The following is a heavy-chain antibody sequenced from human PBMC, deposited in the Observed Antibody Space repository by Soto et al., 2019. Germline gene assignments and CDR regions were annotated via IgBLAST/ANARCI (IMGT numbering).Heavy chain of an antibody. Sequence: QVQLVQSGAEVKKPGASVKVSCKASGYTFTSYYMHWVRQAPGQGLEWMGIINPSGASTSYAQKFQGRVTMTTDTCTTTVSMALSTLSSSERTAYHGARANSNGPPFVPWGQRTRVTVSS. D-gene: IGHD3-22*01. CDR1: GYTFTSYY. J-gene: IGHJ5*02. CDR2: INPSGAST. CDR3: ARANSNGPPFVP. V-gene: IGHV1-46*01.